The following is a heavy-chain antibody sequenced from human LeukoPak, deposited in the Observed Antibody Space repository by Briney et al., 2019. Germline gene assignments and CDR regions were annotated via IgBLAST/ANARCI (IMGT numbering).Heavy chain of an antibody. CDR2: IYYSANT. Sequence: PSETLSLTCTVSGGSISNYYWSWIRQPPGKGLEWIGYIYYSANTNYNASTYNASLKSRVTISVDTSKNQFSLKLRSVTAADTAMYYCVRHSRYKWFDPWGQGTLVTVSS. CDR1: GGSISNYY. V-gene: IGHV4-59*08. J-gene: IGHJ5*02. CDR3: VRHSRYKWFDP.